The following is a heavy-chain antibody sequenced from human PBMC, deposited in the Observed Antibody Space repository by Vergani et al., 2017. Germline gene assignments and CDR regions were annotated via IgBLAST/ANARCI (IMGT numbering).Heavy chain of an antibody. CDR3: ARAEVIXDILTGYYIGPPGY. V-gene: IGHV3-11*04. CDR2: ISSSCSTI. J-gene: IGHJ4*02. CDR1: GFTFSDYY. Sequence: QVQLVESGGGVVQPGRSLRLSCAASGFTFSDYYMSWIRQAPGKGLEWVSYISSSCSTIYYADSVKGRFTISRDNAKNSLYLQMNSLRAEDTAVYYCARAEVIXDILTGYYIGPPGYWGQGTLVTVSS. D-gene: IGHD3-9*01.